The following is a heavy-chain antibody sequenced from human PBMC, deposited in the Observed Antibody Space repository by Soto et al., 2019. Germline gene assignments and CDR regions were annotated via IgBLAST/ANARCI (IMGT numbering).Heavy chain of an antibody. V-gene: IGHV4-59*01. CDR3: ARGAPYYYDSSGYYGQRGYFDY. J-gene: IGHJ4*02. D-gene: IGHD3-22*01. CDR1: GCSISSYY. CDR2: IYYSGST. Sequence: SETLSLTCTVSGCSISSYYWSWIRQPPGKGLEWIGYIYYSGSTNYNPSLKSRVTISVDTSKNQFSLKLSSVTAADTAVYYCARGAPYYYDSSGYYGQRGYFDYWGQGTLVTVSS.